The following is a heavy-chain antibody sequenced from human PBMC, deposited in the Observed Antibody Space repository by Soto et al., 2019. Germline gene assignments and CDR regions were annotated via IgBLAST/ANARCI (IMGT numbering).Heavy chain of an antibody. Sequence: QVQLVESGGGVVQPGWSLRLSCAASGFTFSSYGMHWVRQAPGKGLEWVAVISYDGSNKYYADSVKGRFTISRDNSKNTLYLPMNSLRAEDTAGYYCAKRKEWQIDYWGQGTLVTVSS. CDR3: AKRKEWQIDY. CDR1: GFTFSSYG. D-gene: IGHD3-3*01. V-gene: IGHV3-30*18. J-gene: IGHJ4*02. CDR2: ISYDGSNK.